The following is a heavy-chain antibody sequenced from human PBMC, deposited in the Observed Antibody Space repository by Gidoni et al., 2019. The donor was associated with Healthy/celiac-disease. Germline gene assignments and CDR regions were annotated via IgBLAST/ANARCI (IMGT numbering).Heavy chain of an antibody. CDR3: ARGRFLEWLLSPPPRYDAFDI. D-gene: IGHD3-3*01. CDR2: ISSSSIYI. J-gene: IGHJ3*02. Sequence: EVQLVESGGGLVKPGGSLRLSCAASGFTFSSPRLTWVRQAPGKGLECVSSISSSSIYIYYADSVKGRFTISRDNDKNSLYLQMNSLRAEDTAVYYCARGRFLEWLLSPPPRYDAFDIWGQGTMVTVSS. V-gene: IGHV3-21*01. CDR1: GFTFSSPR.